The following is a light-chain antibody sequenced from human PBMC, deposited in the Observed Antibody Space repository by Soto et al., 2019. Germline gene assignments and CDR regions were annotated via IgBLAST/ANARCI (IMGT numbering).Light chain of an antibody. V-gene: IGKV3D-20*02. CDR1: QSVNSNS. J-gene: IGKJ3*01. CDR3: QQRSYWPLFT. CDR2: GAS. Sequence: EVVLTPYPGTLSLSPVERATLSCMASQSVNSNSLAWYQQKPVQAPRVFIYGASTRATGIPDRFSGSGSGTDFALTISRLEPEDFAVYYCQQRSYWPLFTFGPGAKVDIK.